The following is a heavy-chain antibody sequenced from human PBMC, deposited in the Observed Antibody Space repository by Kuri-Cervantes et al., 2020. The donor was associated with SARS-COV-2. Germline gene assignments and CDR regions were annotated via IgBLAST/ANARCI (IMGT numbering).Heavy chain of an antibody. V-gene: IGHV1-18*01. J-gene: IGHJ3*02. D-gene: IGHD1-26*01. CDR3: PGGEGADPDLDAFDI. CDR1: GYTFTSYG. CDR2: ISAYNGNT. Sequence: ASVHVSCQASGYTFTSYGICWVRPAPGQGLEWMGWISAYNGNTNYAQKLHGRDTMTTDTYTRTAYMELTSLRSDETAVYYCPGGEGADPDLDAFDIWGQGTMVTVSS.